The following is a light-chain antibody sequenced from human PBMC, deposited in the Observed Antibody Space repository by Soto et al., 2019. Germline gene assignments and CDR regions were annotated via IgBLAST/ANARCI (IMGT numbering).Light chain of an antibody. J-gene: IGKJ1*01. CDR2: GAS. V-gene: IGKV3-20*01. Sequence: EIVMTQSPATLSVSPGGRATLSCRASQSIGDTLAWYQHKLGQAPRLLIYGASSRATGIPDRFSGSGSGTDFTLTISRLEPEDFAVYYCQQYGSSPGTFGQGTKVDIK. CDR3: QQYGSSPGT. CDR1: QSIGDT.